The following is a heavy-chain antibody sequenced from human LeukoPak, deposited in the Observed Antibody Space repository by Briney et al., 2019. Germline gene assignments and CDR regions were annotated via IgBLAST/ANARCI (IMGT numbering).Heavy chain of an antibody. CDR2: IYSGGST. Sequence: GGSLRLSCAASGFTVSSNYMSWVRQAPGKGLEWVSVIYSGGSTYYAESVKGRFTISRDNSKNTLFLQMNGLRAEDMAVYYCARGSSGTYDMGYWGQGTLVTVSS. D-gene: IGHD1-26*01. CDR3: ARGSSGTYDMGY. J-gene: IGHJ4*02. CDR1: GFTVSSNY. V-gene: IGHV3-66*01.